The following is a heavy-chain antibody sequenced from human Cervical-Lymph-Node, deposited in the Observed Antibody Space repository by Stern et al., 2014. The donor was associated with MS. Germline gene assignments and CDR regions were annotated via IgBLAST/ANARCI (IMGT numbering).Heavy chain of an antibody. D-gene: IGHD5-12*01. CDR3: ARDSDYENSYAMDV. CDR2: LIPLFGPA. J-gene: IGHJ6*02. Sequence: QMQLVQSGAEVKQPGSSVKVSCTASGCSLNNYGFSWVRQAPGQGLEWLAGLIPLFGPANYAQKFQGRVTLTADNSTSTVYMELSSLTSEDTAVYFCARDSDYENSYAMDVWGQGTTVTVSS. V-gene: IGHV1-69*06. CDR1: GCSLNNYG.